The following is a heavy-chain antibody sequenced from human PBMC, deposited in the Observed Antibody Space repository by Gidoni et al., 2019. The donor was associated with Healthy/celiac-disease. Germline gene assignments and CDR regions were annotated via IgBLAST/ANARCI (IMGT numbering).Heavy chain of an antibody. CDR1: GGSFSGYY. CDR3: ARGAGPYYYDSSGYRTVNGYFQH. V-gene: IGHV4-34*01. J-gene: IGHJ1*01. Sequence: QVQLQQWGAGLLKPSETLSLTCAVYGGSFSGYYWSWIRQPPGKGLEWIGEINHSGSTNYNPSLKSRVTISVDTSKNQFSLKLSSVTAADTAVYYCARGAGPYYYDSSGYRTVNGYFQHWGQGTLVTVSS. D-gene: IGHD3-22*01. CDR2: INHSGST.